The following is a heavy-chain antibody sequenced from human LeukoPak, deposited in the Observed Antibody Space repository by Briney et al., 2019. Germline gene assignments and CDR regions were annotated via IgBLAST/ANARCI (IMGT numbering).Heavy chain of an antibody. Sequence: PSETLSLTCTVSGGSISSYYWSWIRQPAGKGLEWIGYMYYIEPVNYNPSFKSRVTISIDRSKNQSSLKLNSVTATDTAVYYCAITGYPRRLIDVLDLWGQGTVVTVSS. CDR1: GGSISSYY. J-gene: IGHJ3*01. CDR2: MYYIEPV. D-gene: IGHD1-1*01. V-gene: IGHV4-59*08. CDR3: AITGYPRRLIDVLDL.